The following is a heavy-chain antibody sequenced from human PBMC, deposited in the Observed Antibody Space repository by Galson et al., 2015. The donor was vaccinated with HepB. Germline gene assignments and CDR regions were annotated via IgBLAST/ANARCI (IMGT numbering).Heavy chain of an antibody. J-gene: IGHJ3*02. CDR2: IAPILGVR. CDR1: GGTFVSYT. CDR3: AKDYYDTSVYSAHDAFEI. D-gene: IGHD3-22*01. V-gene: IGHV1-69*02. Sequence: SVKVSCKASGGTFVSYTVSWVRQAPGQGLEWLGRIAPILGVRDYAQKFQGRVTITADKSTSTAYMYLSSLRSEDTAVYYCAKDYYDTSVYSAHDAFEIWGQGTMVTVSS.